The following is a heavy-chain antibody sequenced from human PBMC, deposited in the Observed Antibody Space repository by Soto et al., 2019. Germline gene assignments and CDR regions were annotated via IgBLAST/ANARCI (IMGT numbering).Heavy chain of an antibody. CDR3: ATGGRGYSSAPRFYFDY. Sequence: QVPLVQSGAEVKKPGSSVKVSCQASGGIFSSNANSWVRQAPGQGLEWMGGILPIFGTTNYAQNFQGRATITADESTSTAYMELSSLKSEDTALYYCATGGRGYSSAPRFYFDYWGQGTLVTVSS. CDR1: GGIFSSNA. CDR2: ILPIFGTT. V-gene: IGHV1-69*01. J-gene: IGHJ4*02. D-gene: IGHD5-18*01.